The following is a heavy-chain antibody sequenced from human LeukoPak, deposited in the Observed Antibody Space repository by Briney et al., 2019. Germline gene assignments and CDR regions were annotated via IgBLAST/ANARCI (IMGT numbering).Heavy chain of an antibody. D-gene: IGHD3-10*01. J-gene: IGHJ4*02. V-gene: IGHV3-30*02. CDR3: ATVFYYGSGSYFPLGF. Sequence: GGSLRLSCAASGFTFSSYGMHWVRQAPGKGLEWVAFIRYDGSNQYYADSVKGRFTISRDDSKNTLYLQLSSLRAEDTAVYYCATVFYYGSGSYFPLGFWGQGTLVTVSS. CDR2: IRYDGSNQ. CDR1: GFTFSSYG.